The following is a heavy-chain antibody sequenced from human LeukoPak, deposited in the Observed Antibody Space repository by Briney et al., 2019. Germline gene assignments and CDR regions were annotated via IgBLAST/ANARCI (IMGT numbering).Heavy chain of an antibody. CDR2: MKEDGGEI. D-gene: IGHD4-23*01. J-gene: IGHJ4*02. CDR3: VRDRGYSTFDY. Sequence: GGSLRLSCAGSGFPFSNYWMAWVRQAPGKWLEWVANMKEDGGEINYVDSVKGRFTISRDNAKNSLDLQMNSLRVDDTAVYYCVRDRGYSTFDYWGQGTLVIVSS. CDR1: GFPFSNYW. V-gene: IGHV3-7*01.